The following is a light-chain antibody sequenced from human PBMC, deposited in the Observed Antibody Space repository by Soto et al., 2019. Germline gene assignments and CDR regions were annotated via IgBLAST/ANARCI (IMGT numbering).Light chain of an antibody. CDR1: QSISTN. CDR3: QQSYSTPTWT. Sequence: DIQMTQSPSSLSASVGDRVTITCRASQSISTNLNWFQQKPGKAPKLLIHAASSLLSGVPSRFSGSGSGTDFTLTITSLQPEDFGTYYCQQSYSTPTWTFGQGTKV. CDR2: AAS. V-gene: IGKV1-39*01. J-gene: IGKJ1*01.